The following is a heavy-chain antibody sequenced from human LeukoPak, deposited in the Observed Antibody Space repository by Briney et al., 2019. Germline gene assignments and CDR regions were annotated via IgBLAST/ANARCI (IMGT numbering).Heavy chain of an antibody. J-gene: IGHJ4*02. V-gene: IGHV3-7*01. CDR1: GFTFSSYW. CDR2: IKQDGSEK. D-gene: IGHD3-22*01. CDR3: ARLITTYFDY. Sequence: PGGPLRLSCAGSGFTFSSYWMSWVRQAPGKGLEWVANIKQDGSEKFYVDSVKGRFTISRDNAKNSLYLQMNSLRAEDTAVYYCARLITTYFDYWGQGSLVTVSS.